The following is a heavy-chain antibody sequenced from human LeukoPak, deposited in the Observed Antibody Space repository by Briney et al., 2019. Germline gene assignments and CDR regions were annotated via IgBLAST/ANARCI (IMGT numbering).Heavy chain of an antibody. J-gene: IGHJ5*02. Sequence: PGGSLRLSCAASGFTFSTYAMSWVRQAPGKGLEWVSVISGSATRTHYADSVKGRFTVSRDNSNNTLYLQMNSLGAEDTAVYYCAKHYNWNYKNWLDPWGQGTLVTVSS. CDR2: ISGSATRT. V-gene: IGHV3-23*01. D-gene: IGHD1-7*01. CDR3: AKHYNWNYKNWLDP. CDR1: GFTFSTYA.